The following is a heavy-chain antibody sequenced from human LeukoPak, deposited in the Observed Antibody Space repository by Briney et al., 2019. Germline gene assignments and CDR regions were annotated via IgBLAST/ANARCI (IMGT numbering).Heavy chain of an antibody. CDR2: ISGSGGYT. Sequence: GGSLRLSCAASGFTFSSYAMSWVRQAPGKGPEWVSSISGSGGYTYYADSVQGRFTISRDNSQNTLSLQMNSLRAEDAAIYYCATSPDIEASGTLYYLDFWGQGTLVSVSS. J-gene: IGHJ4*02. V-gene: IGHV3-23*01. CDR3: ATSPDIEASGTLYYLDF. CDR1: GFTFSSYA. D-gene: IGHD1-14*01.